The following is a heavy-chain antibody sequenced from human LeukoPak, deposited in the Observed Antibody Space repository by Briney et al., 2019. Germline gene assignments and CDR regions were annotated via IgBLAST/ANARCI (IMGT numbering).Heavy chain of an antibody. V-gene: IGHV3-23*01. D-gene: IGHD2-15*01. CDR3: AKPVIGYCSGGSCYGDY. J-gene: IGHJ4*02. CDR2: ISGSGGST. Sequence: HPGGSLSLSCAVSGFTVSSNYMSWVRQAPGKGLEWVSAISGSGGSTYYADSVKGRFTISRDNSKNTLYLQMNSLRAEDTAVYYCAKPVIGYCSGGSCYGDYWGQGTLVTVSS. CDR1: GFTVSSNY.